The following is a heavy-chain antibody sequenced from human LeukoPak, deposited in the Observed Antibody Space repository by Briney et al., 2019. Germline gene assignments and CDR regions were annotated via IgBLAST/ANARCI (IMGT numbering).Heavy chain of an antibody. CDR3: ARVGGYYDSSGYYYYDYYYYYMDV. J-gene: IGHJ6*03. D-gene: IGHD3-22*01. Sequence: SETLSLTCTVSGGSISSYYWSWIRQPPGKGLEWIGYIYYSGSTNYNASLKSRVTISVDTSKNQFSLKLSSVTAADTAVYYCARVGGYYDSSGYYYYDYYYYYMDVWGKGTTVTVSS. CDR2: IYYSGST. V-gene: IGHV4-59*01. CDR1: GGSISSYY.